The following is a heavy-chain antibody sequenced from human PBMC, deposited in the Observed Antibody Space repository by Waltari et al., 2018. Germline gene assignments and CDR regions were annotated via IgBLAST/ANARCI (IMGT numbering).Heavy chain of an antibody. CDR3: ARGAAGHADY. CDR2: IHPNSGDT. CDR1: GYPFTDFY. V-gene: IGHV1-2*04. J-gene: IGHJ4*02. D-gene: IGHD3-10*01. Sequence: QVQLVQSGAEVKKPGASVKVSCETSGYPFTDFYIHWVRQAPGQGLEWMGWIHPNSGDTNYAQKFQGWVTMTRDTSISTAFMELTSDDTAVYFCARGAAGHADYWGQGTLVTVSS.